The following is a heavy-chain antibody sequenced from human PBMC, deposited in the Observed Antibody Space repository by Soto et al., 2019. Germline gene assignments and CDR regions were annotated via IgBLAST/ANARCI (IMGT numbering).Heavy chain of an antibody. CDR3: ISVGPSFDY. CDR2: ISNDGSNK. D-gene: IGHD1-26*01. V-gene: IGHV3-33*08. CDR1: GFTFNNYG. J-gene: IGHJ4*02. Sequence: GGSLRLSCAASGFTFNNYGMNWVRQAPGKGLEWVAIISNDGSNKYYIESVRGRFTISRDNSKNMLFLQMNSLRAEDTAVYYCISVGPSFDYWGKGTLVTVSS.